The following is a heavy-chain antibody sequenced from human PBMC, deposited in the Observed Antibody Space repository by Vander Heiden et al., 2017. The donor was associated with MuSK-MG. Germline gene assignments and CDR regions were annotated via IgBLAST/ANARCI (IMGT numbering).Heavy chain of an antibody. V-gene: IGHV1-2*02. CDR2: INPNSGGT. D-gene: IGHD3-3*01. Sequence: QVQLVQSGAEVKKPGASVKVSCKASGYPFTGYYMHWVRQAPGQGLEWMGWINPNSGGTNYAQKFQGRVTMTRDTSISTAYMELSRLRSDDTAVYYCARDIITIFGVVIIGWFDPWGQGTLVTVSS. CDR3: ARDIITIFGVVIIGWFDP. J-gene: IGHJ5*02. CDR1: GYPFTGYY.